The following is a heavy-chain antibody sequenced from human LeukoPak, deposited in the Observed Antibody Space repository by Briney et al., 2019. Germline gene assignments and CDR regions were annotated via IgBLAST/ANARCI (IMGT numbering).Heavy chain of an antibody. J-gene: IGHJ4*02. V-gene: IGHV3-74*01. CDR1: GFTFSSYW. CDR2: INTDGSST. CDR3: TRGSSTSSQD. Sequence: GGSLRLSCAASGFTFSSYWMHWVRQAPGKGLVWVSRINTDGSSTNYADSVKGRFTMSRGNAKNTLYLQMNNLTAEDTAVYYCTRGSSTSSQDWGQGTLVTVSS. D-gene: IGHD2-2*01.